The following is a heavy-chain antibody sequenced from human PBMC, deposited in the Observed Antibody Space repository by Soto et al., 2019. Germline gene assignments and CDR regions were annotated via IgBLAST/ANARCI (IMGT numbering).Heavy chain of an antibody. D-gene: IGHD2-2*01. Sequence: EVQLVESGGGLVQPGGSRRLSCAASGFTFSSYSITWVRQAPGKGLEWVSYIRSSSSTIYYADSVKGRFTISRDNAKNSLYLQMNSLRAEDTAVYYCARVGYCSSTSCYSYYYYYMDVWGKGTTVTVSS. CDR2: IRSSSSTI. J-gene: IGHJ6*03. CDR3: ARVGYCSSTSCYSYYYYYMDV. V-gene: IGHV3-48*01. CDR1: GFTFSSYS.